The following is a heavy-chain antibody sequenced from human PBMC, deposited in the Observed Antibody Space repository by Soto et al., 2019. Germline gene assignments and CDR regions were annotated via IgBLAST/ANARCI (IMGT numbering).Heavy chain of an antibody. D-gene: IGHD2-15*01. CDR2: IYYSGIT. J-gene: IGHJ4*02. CDR3: ARGGDVVAKKYYFDY. V-gene: IGHV4-31*03. CDR1: GGSISSGGYY. Sequence: SETLSLTCTVSGGSISSGGYYWTWIRQHPEKGLEWIAYIYYSGITYYNPSLRSRLTISVDLSKNQCSLNLTSVAAADTAVYYCARGGDVVAKKYYFDYWGQGTLVTVSS.